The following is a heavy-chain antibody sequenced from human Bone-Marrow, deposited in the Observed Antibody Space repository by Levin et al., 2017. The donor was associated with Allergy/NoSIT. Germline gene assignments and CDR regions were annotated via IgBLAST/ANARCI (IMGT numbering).Heavy chain of an antibody. CDR3: GRFYTSGWNWVDP. Sequence: SETLSLTCTVSGDSIRTYDWSWIRQPPGKGLEWIGNIYHTGSTDFNPSLKSRVTISVDTSNNKLSLKVNSVTAADTAVYYCGRFYTSGWNWVDPWGQGNLVIVSS. CDR2: IYHTGST. CDR1: GDSIRTYD. J-gene: IGHJ5*02. V-gene: IGHV4-59*01. D-gene: IGHD6-19*01.